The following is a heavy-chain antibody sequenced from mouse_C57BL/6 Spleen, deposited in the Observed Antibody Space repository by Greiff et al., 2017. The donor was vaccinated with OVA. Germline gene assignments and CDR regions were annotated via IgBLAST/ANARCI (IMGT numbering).Heavy chain of an antibody. CDR3: ARPSTGYFDY. V-gene: IGHV5-17*01. Sequence: VMLVESGGGLVKPGGSLKLSCAASGFTFSDYGMHWVRQAPEKGLEWVAYISSGSSTIYYADTVKGRFTISRDNAKNTLFLQMTSLRSEDTAMYYCARPSTGYFDYWGQGTTLTVSS. CDR1: GFTFSDYG. CDR2: ISSGSSTI. D-gene: IGHD4-1*02. J-gene: IGHJ2*01.